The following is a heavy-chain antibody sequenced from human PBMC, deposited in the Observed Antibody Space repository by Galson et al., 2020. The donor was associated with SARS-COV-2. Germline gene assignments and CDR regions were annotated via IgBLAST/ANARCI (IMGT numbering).Heavy chain of an antibody. CDR3: ARGHWGRDY. Sequence: QAGGSLRLSCVGSGFTFSSHWMSWVRQAPGKGLEWVADIKPDGSDKYYVDSMKGRFTIARDNAKNSLYLQMNSLGAEDTAVYYCARGHWGRDYWGQGTLVTVSS. J-gene: IGHJ4*02. D-gene: IGHD7-27*01. V-gene: IGHV3-7*04. CDR1: GFTFSSHW. CDR2: IKPDGSDK.